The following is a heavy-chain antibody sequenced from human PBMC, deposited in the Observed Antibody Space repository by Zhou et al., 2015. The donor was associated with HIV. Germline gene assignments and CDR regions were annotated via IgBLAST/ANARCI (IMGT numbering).Heavy chain of an antibody. CDR3: AKLVDSSGYRKEDFDY. V-gene: IGHV3-9*01. CDR2: ISWNSGSI. CDR1: GFTFDDYA. J-gene: IGHJ4*02. D-gene: IGHD3-22*01. Sequence: EVQLVESGGGLVQPGRSLRLSCAASGFTFDDYAMHWVRQAPGKGLEWVSGISWNSGSIGYADSVKGRFTISRDNAKNSLYLQMNSLRAEDTALYYCAKLVDSSGYRKEDFDYWGQGTLVTVSS.